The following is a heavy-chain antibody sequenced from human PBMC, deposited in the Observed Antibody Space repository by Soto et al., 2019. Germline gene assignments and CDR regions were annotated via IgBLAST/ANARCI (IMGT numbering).Heavy chain of an antibody. Sequence: QVQLQESGPGLVKPSQTLSLTCTVSGGSISSGGYYWSWIRQHPGKGLEWIGYIYYSGSTYYNPSRKSRVTISVDTSKNQFSLKLSSVTAADTAVYYCAICSGGSCPAGPFDYWGQGTLVTVSS. CDR2: IYYSGST. J-gene: IGHJ4*02. CDR1: GGSISSGGYY. D-gene: IGHD2-15*01. V-gene: IGHV4-31*03. CDR3: AICSGGSCPAGPFDY.